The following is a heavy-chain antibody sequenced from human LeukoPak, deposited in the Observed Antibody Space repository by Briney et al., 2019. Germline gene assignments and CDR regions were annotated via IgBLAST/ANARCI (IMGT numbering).Heavy chain of an antibody. D-gene: IGHD6-13*01. V-gene: IGHV3-48*04. CDR1: GFTFSSYS. Sequence: PGGSLRLSCAASGFTFSSYSMNWVRQAPGKGLEWVSYISSDGSAITYTDSVKGRFTISRDNAKNSLHLQMNSLRVEGTAVYYCAKEGPYSSSGFDPWGQGTLVTVSS. CDR2: ISSDGSAI. J-gene: IGHJ5*02. CDR3: AKEGPYSSSGFDP.